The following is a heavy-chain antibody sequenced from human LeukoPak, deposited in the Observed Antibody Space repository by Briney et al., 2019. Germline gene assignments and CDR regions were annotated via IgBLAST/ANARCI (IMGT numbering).Heavy chain of an antibody. Sequence: ASVKVSCKASGGTFSNYAIIWVRQAPGQGLEWMGRIIPIFGTAKYAQKFQGSVTITADKSTSTAYMELNSLRSEDTAVYYCAQQNSYDSSGLDYWGQGTLVTVSS. D-gene: IGHD3-22*01. V-gene: IGHV1-69*06. J-gene: IGHJ4*02. CDR2: IIPIFGTA. CDR1: GGTFSNYA. CDR3: AQQNSYDSSGLDY.